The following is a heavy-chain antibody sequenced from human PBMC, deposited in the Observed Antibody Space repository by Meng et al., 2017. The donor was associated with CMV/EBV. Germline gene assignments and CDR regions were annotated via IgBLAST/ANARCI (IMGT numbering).Heavy chain of an antibody. V-gene: IGHV3-30*02. CDR2: IQNDGGDK. D-gene: IGHD6-13*01. Sequence: GGSLRLSCVASEFSFSTYGMHWVRQAPGKGLEWVACIQNDGGDKHYADSVEGRFTISRDNSKNTLFLQMNSLRPDESAVYYCARGGSRAAAHLDYWGQGTLVTVSS. J-gene: IGHJ4*02. CDR3: ARGGSRAAAHLDY. CDR1: EFSFSTYG.